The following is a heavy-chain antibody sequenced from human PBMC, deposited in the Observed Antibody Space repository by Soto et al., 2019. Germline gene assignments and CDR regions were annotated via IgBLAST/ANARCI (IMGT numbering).Heavy chain of an antibody. V-gene: IGHV4-34*01. J-gene: IGHJ6*02. Sequence: ETLSLTCAVYGGSFSGYQWSWVRQAPGKGLEWIGEINHSGSTNYNPSLKSRVTISIDTSKNQFSLMLTSVTAADTAMYFCARYGEVTPRRYGMDVWGQGNKVTVSS. D-gene: IGHD3-16*01. CDR3: ARYGEVTPRRYGMDV. CDR2: INHSGST. CDR1: GGSFSGYQ.